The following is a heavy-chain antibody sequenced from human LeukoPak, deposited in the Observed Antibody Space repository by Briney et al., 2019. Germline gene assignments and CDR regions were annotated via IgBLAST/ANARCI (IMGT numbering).Heavy chain of an antibody. J-gene: IGHJ6*03. CDR1: GFIFRSYA. V-gene: IGHV3-53*01. CDR3: ARGAVDTDKPSVFPYYYYYMDV. Sequence: GALRLSCAASGFIFRSYAMSWVRQAPGKGLEWVSVIYSGGSTYYADSVKGRFTISRDNSKNTLYLQMNSLRAEDTAVYYCARGAVDTDKPSVFPYYYYYMDVWGKGTTVTVSS. D-gene: IGHD5-18*01. CDR2: IYSGGST.